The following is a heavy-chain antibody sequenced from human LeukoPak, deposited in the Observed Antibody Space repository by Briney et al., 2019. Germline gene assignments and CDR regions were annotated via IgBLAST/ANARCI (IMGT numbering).Heavy chain of an antibody. D-gene: IGHD4-11*01. V-gene: IGHV4-39*01. J-gene: IGHJ5*02. CDR2: LYHSGST. CDR3: ARHSSMTTVTIRP. Sequence: SETLSLTCTVSGGSITSSSYYWGWIRQPPEKGLEWIGSVWIGSLYHSGSTYYNPSLKSRVTISVDTSKNQFSLKLSSVTAADTAVYYCARHSSMTTVTIRPWGQGTLVTVSS. CDR1: GGSITSSSYY.